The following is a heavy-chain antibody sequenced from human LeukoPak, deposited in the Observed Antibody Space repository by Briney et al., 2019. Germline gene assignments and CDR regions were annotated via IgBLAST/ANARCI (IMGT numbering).Heavy chain of an antibody. CDR3: ARDSVAYYYYGMDV. CDR2: ISSSSSYI. CDR1: GFSFSSSS. V-gene: IGHV3-21*01. Sequence: GGLLRPSFAASGFSFSSSSMNGGRQAPGKGQGGASSISSSSSYIYYADSVKGRFTISRDNAKNSLYLQMNSLRAEDTAVYYCARDSVAYYYYGMDVWGQGTTVTVSS. J-gene: IGHJ6*02.